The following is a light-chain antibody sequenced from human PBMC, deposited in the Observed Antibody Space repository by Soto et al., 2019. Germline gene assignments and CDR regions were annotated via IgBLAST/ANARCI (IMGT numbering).Light chain of an antibody. CDR1: QIVHRY. J-gene: IGKJ4*01. CDR2: EAS. CDR3: QQRRSWPPT. V-gene: IGKV3-11*01. Sequence: EIVLTQSPATLSLSPGDRATLSCRASQIVHRYLAWYQQKPGQAPRLLMYEASNRATGIPATFSANGSGTDFTLTITNLEPEDFAVYYCQQRRSWPPTFGGGTKVEF.